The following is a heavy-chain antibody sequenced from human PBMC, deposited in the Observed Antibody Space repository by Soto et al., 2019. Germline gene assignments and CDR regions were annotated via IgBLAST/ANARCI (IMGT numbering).Heavy chain of an antibody. D-gene: IGHD1-26*01. CDR2: ISYDGSTK. CDR1: GFTFSSHA. J-gene: IGHJ5*02. Sequence: GTLRLSGAASGFTFSSHALHWVRQAPGKGLEWVAVISYDGSTKYYADSVKGRFTISRDNSKNTLYLEMNSLRADDTAVYYCARERGEGAISWSDWFDPWGQGTLVTVSS. V-gene: IGHV3-30-3*01. CDR3: ARERGEGAISWSDWFDP.